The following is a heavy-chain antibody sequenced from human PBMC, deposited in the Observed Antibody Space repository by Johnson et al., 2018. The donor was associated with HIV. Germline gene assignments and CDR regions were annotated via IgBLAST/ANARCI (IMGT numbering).Heavy chain of an antibody. CDR2: ISYDGSNK. CDR1: GFTFSSYA. Sequence: QVQLVESGGGVVQPGRSLRLSCAASGFTFSSYAMHWVRQAPGKGLEWVAVISYDGSNKYYADSVTGRFTISRDNSKNTLYLQMNSLRAEDTAVYYCARDSPRIQLWDDAFDIWGQGTMVTVSS. V-gene: IGHV3-30-3*01. D-gene: IGHD5-18*01. CDR3: ARDSPRIQLWDDAFDI. J-gene: IGHJ3*02.